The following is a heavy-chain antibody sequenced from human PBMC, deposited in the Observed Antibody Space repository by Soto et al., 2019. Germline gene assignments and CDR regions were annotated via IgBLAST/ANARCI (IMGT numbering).Heavy chain of an antibody. Sequence: ESGGGLVQPGGSLRLSCAASGFTVSSNYMSWVRQAPGKGLEWVSVIYSGGSTYYADSVKGRFTISRDNSKNTLYLQMNSLRAEDTAVYYCATLGSGWLFNDYWGQGTLVTVSS. CDR1: GFTVSSNY. J-gene: IGHJ4*02. V-gene: IGHV3-66*01. CDR3: ATLGSGWLFNDY. D-gene: IGHD3-22*01. CDR2: IYSGGST.